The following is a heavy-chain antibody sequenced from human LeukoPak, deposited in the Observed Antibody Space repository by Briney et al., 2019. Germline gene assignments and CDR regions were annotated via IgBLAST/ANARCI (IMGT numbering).Heavy chain of an antibody. V-gene: IGHV4-59*01. CDR2: IYYSGST. J-gene: IGHJ4*02. D-gene: IGHD3-22*01. CDR3: ARVRAKYDSSGYYYLRFFDY. CDR1: GGSISSYY. Sequence: SETLSLTCTVSGGSISSYYWSWIRQPPGKGLEWIGHIYYSGSTNYNPSLKSRVTISVDTSKNQYSLKLSSVTAADMAVYYCARVRAKYDSSGYYYLRFFDYWGQGTLVTVSS.